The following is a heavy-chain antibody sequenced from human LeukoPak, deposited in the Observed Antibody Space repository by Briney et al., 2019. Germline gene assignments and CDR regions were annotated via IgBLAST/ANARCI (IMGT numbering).Heavy chain of an antibody. Sequence: PSETLSLTCAVYGGSFSGYYWTWIRQPPGKGLEWIGEMNHSGSANYNPSLKSRVTISVDTSKNQCSLRLSSVTAADTAVYYCARRPTYYYDSSGLPVDYWGQGTLVTVSS. V-gene: IGHV4-34*01. CDR1: GGSFSGYY. J-gene: IGHJ4*02. CDR3: ARRPTYYYDSSGLPVDY. D-gene: IGHD3-22*01. CDR2: MNHSGSA.